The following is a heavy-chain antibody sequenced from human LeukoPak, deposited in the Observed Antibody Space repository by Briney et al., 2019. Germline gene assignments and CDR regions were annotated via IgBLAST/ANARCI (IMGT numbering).Heavy chain of an antibody. Sequence: GESLKISCKGSGYSFTSYWIGWVRQMPGKGLEWMGIIYPGDSDTRYSPSSQGQVTISADKSISTAYLQWSSLKASDTAMYYCARRREDSGSYRTRIYDYWGQGTLVTVSS. CDR1: GYSFTSYW. J-gene: IGHJ4*02. V-gene: IGHV5-51*01. D-gene: IGHD1-26*01. CDR2: IYPGDSDT. CDR3: ARRREDSGSYRTRIYDY.